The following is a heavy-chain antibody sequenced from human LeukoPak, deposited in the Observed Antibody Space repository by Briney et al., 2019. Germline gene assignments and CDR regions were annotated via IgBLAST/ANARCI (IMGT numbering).Heavy chain of an antibody. V-gene: IGHV3-33*06. D-gene: IGHD5-18*01. CDR2: IWYDGSNK. CDR3: AKDMGYSYGSGIDY. J-gene: IGHJ4*02. CDR1: GFTFSSYG. Sequence: GGSLRLSCAASGFTFSSYGMHWVRQAPGKGLEWVADIWYDGSNKYYADSVKGRFTISRDNSKNTLYLQMNSLRAEDTAVYYCAKDMGYSYGSGIDYWGQGTLVTVSS.